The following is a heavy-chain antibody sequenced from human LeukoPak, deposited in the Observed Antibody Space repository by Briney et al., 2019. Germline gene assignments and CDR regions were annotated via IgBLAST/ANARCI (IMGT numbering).Heavy chain of an antibody. CDR2: ISAYNGNT. D-gene: IGHD4-17*01. CDR1: GYTFTSYG. Sequence: ASVKVSCKASGYTFTSYGISWVRQAPGQGLEWMGWISAYNGNTNYAQKLQGRVTMTTDTSTSTAYMELRSLRSDDTAVYYCANYDYGDYVGDYWGQGTLVTVSS. CDR3: ANYDYGDYVGDY. J-gene: IGHJ4*02. V-gene: IGHV1-18*01.